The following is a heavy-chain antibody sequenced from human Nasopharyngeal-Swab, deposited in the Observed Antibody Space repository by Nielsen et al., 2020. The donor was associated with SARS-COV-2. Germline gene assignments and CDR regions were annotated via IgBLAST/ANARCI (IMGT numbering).Heavy chain of an antibody. CDR2: ISAYNGNT. CDR3: ARFRNDVDY. V-gene: IGHV1-18*01. Sequence: ASVKVSCKASGYTFTSYGISWVRQAPGQGLEWMGWISAYNGNTNYAQKFQGRVTMTRDTSISTAYMELSRLRSDDTAVYYCARFRNDVDYWGQGTLVTVSS. J-gene: IGHJ4*02. D-gene: IGHD1-1*01. CDR1: GYTFTSYG.